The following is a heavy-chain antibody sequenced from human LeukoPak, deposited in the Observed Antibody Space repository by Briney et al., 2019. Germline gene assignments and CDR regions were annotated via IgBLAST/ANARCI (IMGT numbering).Heavy chain of an antibody. V-gene: IGHV4-61*02. D-gene: IGHD3-10*01. CDR3: ARDYGSGSWAAVDI. CDR1: GGSISSGGYY. J-gene: IGHJ3*02. Sequence: SQTLSLTCTVSGGSISSGGYYWSWIRQPAGKGLEWIGRIYTSGSTNYNPSLKSRVTMSVDTSKNQFSLKLSSVTAADTAVYYCARDYGSGSWAAVDIWGQGTMVTVSS. CDR2: IYTSGST.